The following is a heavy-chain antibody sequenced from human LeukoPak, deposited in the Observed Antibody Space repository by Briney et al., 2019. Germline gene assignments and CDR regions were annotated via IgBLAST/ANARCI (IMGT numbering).Heavy chain of an antibody. CDR2: INPNSGVT. CDR3: ARERGIYGSGSYYNADPSFDY. CDR1: GYTFTDYY. V-gene: IGHV1-2*02. Sequence: ASVKVSCKASGYTFTDYYMHWVRQAPGQWLEWMGWINPNSGVTNYAQKFQGRVTMTRDTSITTAYMELSRLRSDDTAVYYCARERGIYGSGSYYNADPSFDYWGQGTLVTVSS. J-gene: IGHJ4*02. D-gene: IGHD3-10*01.